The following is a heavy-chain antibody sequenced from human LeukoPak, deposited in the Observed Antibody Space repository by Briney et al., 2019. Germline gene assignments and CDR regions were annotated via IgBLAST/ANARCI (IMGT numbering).Heavy chain of an antibody. J-gene: IGHJ4*02. CDR3: ATYTGYDRIFDY. Sequence: GGSLRLSCECSGFTFSPSGMNWVRQAPGKGLEWISYISGNSGAIYYADSVKGRFTISRDNAKNSLYLQMSSLRAEDTAVYYCATYTGYDRIFDYWGQGTLVTVSS. CDR1: GFTFSPSG. V-gene: IGHV3-48*01. CDR2: ISGNSGAI. D-gene: IGHD5-12*01.